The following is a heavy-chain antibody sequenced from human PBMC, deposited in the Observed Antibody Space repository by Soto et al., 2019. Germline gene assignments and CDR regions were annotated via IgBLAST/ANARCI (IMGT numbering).Heavy chain of an antibody. CDR2: IYTSGST. V-gene: IGHV4-4*07. Sequence: QVQLQESGPGLVKPSETLSLTCTVSGGSISSYYWSWIRQPAGKGLEWIGRIYTSGSTNYNPSLKSRVTMSVDTSKNQFSLKLSSGTAADTAVYYCARENRIAVAATDAFDIWGQGTMVTVSS. CDR1: GGSISSYY. CDR3: ARENRIAVAATDAFDI. D-gene: IGHD6-19*01. J-gene: IGHJ3*02.